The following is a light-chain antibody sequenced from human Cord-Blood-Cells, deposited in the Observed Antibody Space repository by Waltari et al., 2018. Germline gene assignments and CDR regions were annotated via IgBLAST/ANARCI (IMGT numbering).Light chain of an antibody. CDR2: DES. J-gene: IGLJ3*02. V-gene: IGLV3-21*03. CDR3: QVWDSSSDHWV. Sequence: SYVLTQPPSVSVAPGKTARITCGGNNIGSKSVHGYQQKPGQAPVLVVYDESDRPSVIPKRFSGSNSGNTATLTISRVEAGDEADYYCQVWDSSSDHWVFGGGTKLTVL. CDR1: NIGSKS.